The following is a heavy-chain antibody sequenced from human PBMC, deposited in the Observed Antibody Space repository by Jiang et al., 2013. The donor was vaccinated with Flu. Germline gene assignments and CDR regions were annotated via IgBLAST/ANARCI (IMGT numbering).Heavy chain of an antibody. CDR1: GFTFSSYA. J-gene: IGHJ3*02. Sequence: VQLLESGGGLVQPGGSLRLSCAASGFTFSSYAMSWVRQAPGKGVEWVSSIGGTDGVTHYADSVRGRFTISRDNSKNTLYLQMNSLRAEDTAEYYCAKTYYYGLRGAYDIWGQGTTVIVSS. D-gene: IGHD3-10*01. V-gene: IGHV3-23*01. CDR3: AKTYYYGLRGAYDI. CDR2: IGGTDGVT.